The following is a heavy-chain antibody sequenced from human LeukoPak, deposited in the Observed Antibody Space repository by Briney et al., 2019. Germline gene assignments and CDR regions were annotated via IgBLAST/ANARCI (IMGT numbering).Heavy chain of an antibody. V-gene: IGHV1-18*01. CDR1: RYTLTSYG. D-gene: IGHD2-2*01. J-gene: IGHJ4*02. CDR2: ISAYIGNT. CDR3: AGAEIVVGPAAFDY. Sequence: ASVKLSCKLSRYTLTSYGISWVRQAPGQGLGWMGWISAYIGNTTYAQKLQGRVTMTTDTSTSTAYMELRGLRSADTAAYTCAGAEIVVGPAAFDYWGQGTLVTVSS.